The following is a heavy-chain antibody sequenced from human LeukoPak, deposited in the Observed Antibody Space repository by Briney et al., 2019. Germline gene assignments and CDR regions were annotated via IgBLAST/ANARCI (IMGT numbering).Heavy chain of an antibody. D-gene: IGHD3-22*01. CDR3: ARAHPYYYDSSGYYGGGYFDY. J-gene: IGHJ4*02. CDR2: IYYSGST. V-gene: IGHV4-39*07. CDR1: GGSISSSSYY. Sequence: SETLSLTCTVSGGSISSSSYYWGWIRQPPGKGLEWIGSIYYSGSTYYNPSLKSRVTISVDRSKNQFSLKLSSVTAADTAVYYCARAHPYYYDSSGYYGGGYFDYWGQGTLVTVSS.